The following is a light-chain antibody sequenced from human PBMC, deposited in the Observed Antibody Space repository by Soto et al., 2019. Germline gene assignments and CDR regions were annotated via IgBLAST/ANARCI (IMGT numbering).Light chain of an antibody. CDR3: QQSYTIPYT. V-gene: IGKV1-39*01. CDR1: QSISTY. CDR2: AAS. J-gene: IGKJ2*01. Sequence: DIQMTQSPSSLPASVGDRVTLTCRASQSISTYLNWYQQKPGKAPKLLIYAASTLQTGVPSRISGSGSGTDYTLTISSLQPEDFATYYCQQSYTIPYTFGKGTKLEIK.